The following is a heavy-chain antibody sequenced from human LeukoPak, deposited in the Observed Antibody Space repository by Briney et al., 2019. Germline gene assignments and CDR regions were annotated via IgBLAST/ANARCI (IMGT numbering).Heavy chain of an antibody. CDR3: ARLGAGTTDY. CDR2: IYYSGST. V-gene: IGHV4-39*01. J-gene: IGHJ4*02. D-gene: IGHD1-1*01. Sequence: PSETLSLTCTVSGGSISSSSYYWGWIRQPPGKGLEWIGSIYYSGSTYYNPSLKSRVTISVDTSKNQFSLKLGPVTAADTAVYYCARLGAGTTDYWGQGTLVTVSS. CDR1: GGSISSSSYY.